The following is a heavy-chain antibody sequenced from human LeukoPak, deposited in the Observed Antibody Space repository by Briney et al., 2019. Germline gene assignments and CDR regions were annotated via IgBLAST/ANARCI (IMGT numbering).Heavy chain of an antibody. CDR3: AKEGLPETNWNDGPHYFDY. D-gene: IGHD1-20*01. J-gene: IGHJ4*02. Sequence: RAGGSLRLSCAASGFTFSNYWMHWVRQAPGKGLVWVSRINSDGINTSYADSVKGRFTISRDNSKNTLYLQMNSLRAEDTAVYYCAKEGLPETNWNDGPHYFDYWGQGTLVTVSS. V-gene: IGHV3-74*01. CDR1: GFTFSNYW. CDR2: INSDGINT.